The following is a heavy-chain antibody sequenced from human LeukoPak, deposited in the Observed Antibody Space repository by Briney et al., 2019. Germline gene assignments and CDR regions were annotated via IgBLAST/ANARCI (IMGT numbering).Heavy chain of an antibody. V-gene: IGHV3-30*02. CDR2: IRYDGTNK. CDR1: GFTFSSHG. J-gene: IGHJ4*02. Sequence: GGSLRLSCAASGFTFSSHGMHWVRQAPGKGLERVAFIRYDGTNKYYADSVKGRFTISRDNSKNTLYLQMNSLGAEDTAVYYCAKDKDSTNWYFDYWGQGTLVTVSS. D-gene: IGHD2-15*01. CDR3: AKDKDSTNWYFDY.